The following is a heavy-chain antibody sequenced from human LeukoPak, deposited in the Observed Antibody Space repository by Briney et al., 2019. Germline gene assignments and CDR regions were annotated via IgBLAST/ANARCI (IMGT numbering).Heavy chain of an antibody. V-gene: IGHV4-39*07. CDR2: IYYSGST. Sequence: PSETLSLTCTVSGGSISSSSYYWGWIRQPPGKGLEWIGSIYYSGSTYYNPSLKSRVTISVDTSKNQFSLKLSAVTAADTAVYYCARVFGDHFDYWGQEPWSPSPQ. CDR3: ARVFGDHFDY. J-gene: IGHJ4*01. CDR1: GGSISSSSYY. D-gene: IGHD3-10*02.